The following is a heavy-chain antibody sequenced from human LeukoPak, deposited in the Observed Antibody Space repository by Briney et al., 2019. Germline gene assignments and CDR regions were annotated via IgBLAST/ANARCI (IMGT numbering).Heavy chain of an antibody. CDR1: GYAFTGYY. Sequence: ASVKVSCKASGYAFTGYYLHWVRQAPGQGLEWMGWISAYNGNTNYAQKLQGRVTMTTDTSTSTAYMELRSLRSDDTAVYYCARELVSYYDFWSGYYVSHWFDPWGQGTLVTVSS. D-gene: IGHD3-3*01. CDR3: ARELVSYYDFWSGYYVSHWFDP. J-gene: IGHJ5*02. CDR2: ISAYNGNT. V-gene: IGHV1-18*01.